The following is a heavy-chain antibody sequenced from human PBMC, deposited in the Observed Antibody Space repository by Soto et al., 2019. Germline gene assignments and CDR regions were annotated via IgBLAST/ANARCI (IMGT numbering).Heavy chain of an antibody. V-gene: IGHV3-21*01. CDR1: GFTFSSSG. Sequence: EVQLVESGGGLVKPGGSLRLSCAASGFTFSSSGMNWVRQAPGTGLEWVSAISFSSNDIFSSDSLKGRFTISRDNAKNSMYLQLTSLRVYDTAVYYCAKSVRWGVPNFFDYWGQGIMVTVSS. CDR2: ISFSSNDI. CDR3: AKSVRWGVPNFFDY. D-gene: IGHD3-10*01. J-gene: IGHJ4*02.